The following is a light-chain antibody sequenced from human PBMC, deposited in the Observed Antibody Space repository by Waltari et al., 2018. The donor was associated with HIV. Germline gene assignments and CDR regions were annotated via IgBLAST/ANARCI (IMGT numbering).Light chain of an antibody. V-gene: IGLV2-23*01. J-gene: IGLJ3*02. CDR1: SSDVGNYNL. CDR2: EAI. CDR3: CSYGGSSTWV. Sequence: QSALTQPPPVSGSPGQSITISCTGTSSDVGNYNLVSWYQQHPGKAPRLIIYEAIKRPSGVSNRISASKSGNTASLTISGLQAEDEADYYCCSYGGSSTWVFGGGTKVTVL.